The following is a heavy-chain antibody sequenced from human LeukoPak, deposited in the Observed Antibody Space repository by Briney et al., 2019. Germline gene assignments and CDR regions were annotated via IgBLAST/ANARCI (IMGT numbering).Heavy chain of an antibody. J-gene: IGHJ4*02. D-gene: IGHD2-15*01. V-gene: IGHV5-51*01. CDR3: ARLFGEGGPENDCSGGSCYPSTPDSYFDY. CDR1: GYSFTSYW. CDR2: IYPGDSDT. Sequence: LGESLKISCKGSGYSFTSYWIGWVRQMPGKGMEWMGIIYPGDSDTRYSPSFQGQVTISADKSISTAYLQWSSLKASDTAMYYCARLFGEGGPENDCSGGSCYPSTPDSYFDYWGQGTLVTVSS.